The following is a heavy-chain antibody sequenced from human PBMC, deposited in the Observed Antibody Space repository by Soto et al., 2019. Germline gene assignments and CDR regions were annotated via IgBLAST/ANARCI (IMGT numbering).Heavy chain of an antibody. CDR1: GFTFSSYG. D-gene: IGHD2-2*01. CDR2: IWYDGSNK. Sequence: QVQLVESGGGVVQPGRSLRLSCAASGFTFSSYGMHWVRQAPGKGLEWVAVIWYDGSNKYYADSVKGRFTISRDNSKNTLYLQMNSLRAEDTAVYYCAREVVLVPAASDGDNWFGPWGQGTLVTVSS. CDR3: AREVVLVPAASDGDNWFGP. J-gene: IGHJ5*02. V-gene: IGHV3-33*01.